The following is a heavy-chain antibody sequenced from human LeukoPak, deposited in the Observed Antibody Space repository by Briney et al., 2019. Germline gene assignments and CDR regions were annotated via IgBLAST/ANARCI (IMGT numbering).Heavy chain of an antibody. Sequence: GGSLRLSCAASGLTFSIYAMHWVRQAPGKGLEWVSAISGSGGSTYYADSVKGRFTISRDNSKNTLYLQMNSLRAEDTAVYYCAKGARHYYYYGMDVWGQGTTVTVSS. V-gene: IGHV3-23*01. CDR1: GLTFSIYA. CDR3: AKGARHYYYYGMDV. CDR2: ISGSGGST. J-gene: IGHJ6*02. D-gene: IGHD6-6*01.